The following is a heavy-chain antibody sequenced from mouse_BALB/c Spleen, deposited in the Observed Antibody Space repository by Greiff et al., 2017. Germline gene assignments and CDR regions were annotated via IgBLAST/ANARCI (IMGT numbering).Heavy chain of an antibody. J-gene: IGHJ4*01. V-gene: IGHV7-1*02. CDR1: GFTFSDFY. D-gene: IGHD3-1*01. CDR2: SRNKANDYTT. CDR3: ARDADSPQLGLLALDY. Sequence: EVQVVESGGGLVQPGGSLTLSCATSGFTFSDFYMEWVRQPPGKRLEWIGASRNKANDYTTEYSASVKARFIVSRDTTQNILYLQMNALRAKVTAVYYGARDADSPQLGLLALDYWGQGTSVTVSA.